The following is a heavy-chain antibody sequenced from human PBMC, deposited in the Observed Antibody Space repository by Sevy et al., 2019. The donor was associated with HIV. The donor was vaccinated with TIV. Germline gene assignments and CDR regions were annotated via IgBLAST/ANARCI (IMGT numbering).Heavy chain of an antibody. CDR1: GFTFSSYA. CDR2: IRGSGGST. J-gene: IGHJ6*02. Sequence: GGYLRLSCAASGFTFSSYAMSWVRQAPGKGLERVSTIRGSGGSTYYADSVKGRFTISRYNSKNTLYFQMNSLSAEDPAVYYCHGDYDRSQLASYYYYGMDVWGQGTTVTVSS. V-gene: IGHV3-23*01. CDR3: HGDYDRSQLASYYYYGMDV. D-gene: IGHD3-22*01.